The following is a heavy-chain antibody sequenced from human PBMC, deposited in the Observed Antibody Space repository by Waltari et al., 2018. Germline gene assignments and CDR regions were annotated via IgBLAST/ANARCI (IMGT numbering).Heavy chain of an antibody. D-gene: IGHD3-3*01. CDR2: MSHSGRK. CDR1: GYGIPSDYS. CDR3: AAGKGFGVVSPWFDP. V-gene: IGHV4-38-2*02. J-gene: IGHJ5*02. Sequence: QMQLQESGPGLVTPSETLSRTVSVSGYGIPSDYSGGWIRPSPRKGLEWIGSMSHSGRKHYTPSLTSRVTISLDTSKNQFSLKVNFVTAAATALSSCAAGKGFGVVSPWFDPWGQGALVTVSS.